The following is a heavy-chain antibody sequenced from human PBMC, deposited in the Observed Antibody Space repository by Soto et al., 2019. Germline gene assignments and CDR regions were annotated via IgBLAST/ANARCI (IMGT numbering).Heavy chain of an antibody. Sequence: QITLKESGPTLVKPTQTLTLTCTFSGFSLSTSGVGVGWIRQPPGKALEWLALIYWDDDKRYSPSLKSRLTITKDPSKTPVVPTMTNMDPVDTATYYCAHSLAASHSGDSEPINSFDYWGQGPLVTVSS. CDR1: GFSLSTSGVG. V-gene: IGHV2-5*02. CDR2: IYWDDDK. J-gene: IGHJ4*02. D-gene: IGHD4-17*01. CDR3: AHSLAASHSGDSEPINSFDY.